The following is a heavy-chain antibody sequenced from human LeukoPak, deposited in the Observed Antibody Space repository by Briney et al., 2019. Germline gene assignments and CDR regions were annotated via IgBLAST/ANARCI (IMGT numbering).Heavy chain of an antibody. CDR3: AKDTTELVLTFDY. V-gene: IGHV3-30*18. D-gene: IGHD2-8*01. CDR1: GFTFSSYA. J-gene: IGHJ4*02. Sequence: PGGSLRLSCAASGFTFSSYAMHWVRQAPGKGLEWVAVISHDGSNKYYADSVKGRFTISRDNSKNTLYLQMNSLRAEDTALYYCAKDTTELVLTFDYWGQGTLVTVSS. CDR2: ISHDGSNK.